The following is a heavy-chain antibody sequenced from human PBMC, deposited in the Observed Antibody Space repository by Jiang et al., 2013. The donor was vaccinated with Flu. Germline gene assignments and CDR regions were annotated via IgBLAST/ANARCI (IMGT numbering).Heavy chain of an antibody. Sequence: GGGLVKPGGSLRLSCAASGFTFSTYTMTWVRQAPGKGLEWVSSITSSSYIYYADSVQGRFTMSRDNAKTSLYLQMNSLRAEDTAVYYCVRASRDYGDYDYWGQGT. CDR3: VRASRDYGDYDY. V-gene: IGHV3-21*01. D-gene: IGHD4-17*01. CDR1: GFTFSTYT. CDR2: ITSSSYI. J-gene: IGHJ4*02.